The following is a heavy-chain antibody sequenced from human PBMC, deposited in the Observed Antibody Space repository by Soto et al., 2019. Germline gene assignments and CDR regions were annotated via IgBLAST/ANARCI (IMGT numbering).Heavy chain of an antibody. J-gene: IGHJ5*02. Sequence: QVQLVQSGAEVKKPGSSVKVSCKASGGTFSSYAISWVRQAPGPGLEWMGGIIPIFGTANYAQKVQGRVTITADESTSTAYMELSSLRSEDTAVYYCARDHRIAARHGWFDPWGQGTLVIFSS. CDR3: ARDHRIAARHGWFDP. CDR1: GGTFSSYA. D-gene: IGHD6-6*01. V-gene: IGHV1-69*01. CDR2: IIPIFGTA.